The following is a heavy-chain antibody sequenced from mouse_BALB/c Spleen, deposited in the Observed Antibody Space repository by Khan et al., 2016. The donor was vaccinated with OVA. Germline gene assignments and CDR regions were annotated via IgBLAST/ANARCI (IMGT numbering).Heavy chain of an antibody. CDR1: GFSLSRYN. D-gene: IGHD2-14*01. Sequence: QVQLKESGPGLVAPSQSLSITCTVSGFSLSRYNIHWVRQPPGKGLEWLGMIWGGGGTDYNSTLKSRLSISKDNSKSQVFLKMNSLQTDDTAMYYGARAYYRYDGDCGMDYWGQGTSGTVSS. J-gene: IGHJ4*01. CDR2: IWGGGGT. CDR3: ARAYYRYDGDCGMDY. V-gene: IGHV2-6-4*01.